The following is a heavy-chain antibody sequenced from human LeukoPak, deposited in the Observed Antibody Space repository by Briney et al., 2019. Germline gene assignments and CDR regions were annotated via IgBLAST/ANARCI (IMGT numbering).Heavy chain of an antibody. Sequence: GGSLRLSCAASGFTFSSYAMSWVRQAPGQGLEWVSAISGSGGSTYYADSVKGRFTISRDNSKNTLYLQMNSLRAEDTAVYYCANWGEAAAEKDAFDYWGQGTLVTVSS. J-gene: IGHJ4*02. D-gene: IGHD6-13*01. CDR2: ISGSGGST. CDR3: ANWGEAAAEKDAFDY. CDR1: GFTFSSYA. V-gene: IGHV3-23*01.